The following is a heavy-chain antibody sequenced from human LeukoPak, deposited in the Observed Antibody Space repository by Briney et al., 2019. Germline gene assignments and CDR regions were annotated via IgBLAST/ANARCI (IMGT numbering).Heavy chain of an antibody. Sequence: SETLSLTCTVSGGSISSYYWSWIRQPPGMGLEWIGYIYYSGSTYYNPSLKSRVTISVDTSKDQFSLKLSSVTAADTAVYYCARDVDTAMALDYWGQGTLVTVSS. CDR1: GGSISSYY. CDR2: IYYSGST. J-gene: IGHJ4*02. CDR3: ARDVDTAMALDY. V-gene: IGHV4-59*12. D-gene: IGHD5-18*01.